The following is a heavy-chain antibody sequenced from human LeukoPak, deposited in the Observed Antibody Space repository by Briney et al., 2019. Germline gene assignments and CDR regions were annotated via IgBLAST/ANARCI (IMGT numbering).Heavy chain of an antibody. CDR1: GFTFSNYG. CDR2: ITASSSTI. D-gene: IGHD2-2*01. Sequence: GGSLRLSCAASGFTFSNYGMNWVRQAPGKGLEWVSYITASSSTIKYADSVKGRFTISRDNAKNSLYLQMNSLRGEDTAVYYCAKEYCSSTSCYNYFDYWGQGTLVTVSS. CDR3: AKEYCSSTSCYNYFDY. J-gene: IGHJ4*02. V-gene: IGHV3-48*01.